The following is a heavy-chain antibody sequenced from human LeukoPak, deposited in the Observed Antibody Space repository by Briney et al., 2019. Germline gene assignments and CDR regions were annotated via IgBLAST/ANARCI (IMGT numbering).Heavy chain of an antibody. Sequence: SETLSLTCTVSGGSISSYNWNWIRQSPGKGLEWIGNIYYTGSTNYNPSLKGRVTISVDTSKNQFSLRLTSVTAADTAVFYCARGAIGWYWLDYWGRGTLVTVSS. CDR3: ARGAIGWYWLDY. J-gene: IGHJ4*02. CDR2: IYYTGST. CDR1: GGSISSYN. V-gene: IGHV4-59*01. D-gene: IGHD6-19*01.